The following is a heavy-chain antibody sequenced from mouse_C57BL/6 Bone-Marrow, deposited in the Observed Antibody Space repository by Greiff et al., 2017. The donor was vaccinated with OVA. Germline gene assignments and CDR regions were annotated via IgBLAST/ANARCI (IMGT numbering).Heavy chain of an antibody. J-gene: IGHJ1*03. CDR1: GIDFSRYW. Sequence: EASGIDFSRYWMSWVRRAPGKGLEWIGEINPDSSTINYAPSLKDKFIISRDNAKNTLYLQMSKVRSEDTALYYCARDDYDVYWYFDVWGTGTTVTVSS. V-gene: IGHV4-1*01. CDR3: ARDDYDVYWYFDV. D-gene: IGHD2-4*01. CDR2: INPDSSTI.